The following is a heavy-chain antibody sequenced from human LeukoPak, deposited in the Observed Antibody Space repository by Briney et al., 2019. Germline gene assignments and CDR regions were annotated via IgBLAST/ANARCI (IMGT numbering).Heavy chain of an antibody. CDR2: FRFDGADK. CDR1: GFHFNNFG. Sequence: GGSLRLSCTPSGFHFNNFGVDWVRHPPGEGRGWVAFFRFDGADKQSADSVKGRFTTARDNYKNTLYMQMTTLRIDDTAVYYCVKDMHERSGYAYDAFHIWGQGTMVTVSS. CDR3: VKDMHERSGYAYDAFHI. V-gene: IGHV3-30*02. D-gene: IGHD3-22*01. J-gene: IGHJ3*02.